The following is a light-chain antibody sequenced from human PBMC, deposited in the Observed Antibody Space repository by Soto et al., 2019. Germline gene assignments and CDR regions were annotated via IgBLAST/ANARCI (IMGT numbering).Light chain of an antibody. Sequence: DIQLTQSPSSLSASVGDRVTITCRASQAISSYLAWYQQKPGKVPELLIYATSTLQSGAPSRFSGSGSGTDFTLTISSLQPEDVATYYCHKYNHAPTFGGGTKVES. V-gene: IGKV1-27*01. CDR1: QAISSY. CDR2: ATS. CDR3: HKYNHAPT. J-gene: IGKJ4*01.